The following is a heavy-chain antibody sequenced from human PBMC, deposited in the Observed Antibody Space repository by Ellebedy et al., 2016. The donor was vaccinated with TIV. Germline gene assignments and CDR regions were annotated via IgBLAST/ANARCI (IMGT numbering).Heavy chain of an antibody. D-gene: IGHD5-12*01. J-gene: IGHJ4*02. Sequence: GESLKISXTAFGFTFGDYAMSWFRQAPGKGLEWVGFIRSKAYGGTTEYAASVKGRFTISRDDSKSIAYLQMNSLKTEDTAVYYCTRDIVATFSFDYWGQGTLVTVSS. CDR2: IRSKAYGGTT. CDR1: GFTFGDYA. V-gene: IGHV3-49*03. CDR3: TRDIVATFSFDY.